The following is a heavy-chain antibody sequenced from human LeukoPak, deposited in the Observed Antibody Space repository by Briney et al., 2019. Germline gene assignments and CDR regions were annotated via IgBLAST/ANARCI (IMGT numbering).Heavy chain of an antibody. V-gene: IGHV3-21*01. CDR2: ISSSSSYI. Sequence: GGSLRLSCAASGFTFSSYSMNWVRQAPGKGLEWVSSISSSSSYIYYADSVKGRFTISRDNAKNSLYLQMNSLRAEDTAVYYCARRAAARRYYFDYWGQGTLVTVSS. CDR3: ARRAAARRYYFDY. CDR1: GFTFSSYS. J-gene: IGHJ4*02. D-gene: IGHD6-13*01.